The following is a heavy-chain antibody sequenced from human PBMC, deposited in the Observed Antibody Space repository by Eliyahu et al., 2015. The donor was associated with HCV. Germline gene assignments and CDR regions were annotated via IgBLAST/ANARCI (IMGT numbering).Heavy chain of an antibody. CDR3: ARSDYLYYDSRNPYDY. V-gene: IGHV3-21*01. CDR1: GFTFSSYS. J-gene: IGHJ4*02. D-gene: IGHD3-22*01. CDR2: ISSSSSYI. Sequence: EVQLVESGGGLVKPGGSLRLSCAASGFTFSSYSMNWVRQAPGKGLEWVSSISSSSSYIYYADSVKGRFTISRDNAKNSLYLQMNSLRAEDTAVYYCARSDYLYYDSRNPYDYWGQGTLVTVSS.